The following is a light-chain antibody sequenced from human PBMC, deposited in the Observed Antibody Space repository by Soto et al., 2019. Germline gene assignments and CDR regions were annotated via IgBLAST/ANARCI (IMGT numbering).Light chain of an antibody. J-gene: IGLJ2*01. V-gene: IGLV2-23*02. CDR1: ISDVGRNNF. CDR3: CSYGGSTSNVI. Sequence: QSALNQPASVSGSPGQSITVSCTGTISDVGRNNFVSWYGQHPGKAPKLIIFEVTKRPSGVSNRFSGSKSGNTASLTISGLQAEDEADYYCCSYGGSTSNVIFGGGTQLTVL. CDR2: EVT.